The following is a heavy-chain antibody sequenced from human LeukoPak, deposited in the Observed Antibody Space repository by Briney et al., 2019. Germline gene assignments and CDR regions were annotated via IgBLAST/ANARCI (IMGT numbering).Heavy chain of an antibody. CDR1: GGSTSSYY. CDR3: AREGPRQPFDY. Sequence: SETLSLTCNVSGGSTSSYYWSWIRQPAGKGLEWIGRIYTSGSTNYNPSLKSRVTMSVDTSKNQFSLKLSSVTAADTAVYYCAREGPRQPFDYWGQGTLVTVSS. V-gene: IGHV4-4*07. CDR2: IYTSGST. J-gene: IGHJ4*02.